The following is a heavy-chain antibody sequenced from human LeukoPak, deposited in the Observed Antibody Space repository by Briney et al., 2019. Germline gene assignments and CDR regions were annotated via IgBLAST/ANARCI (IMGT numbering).Heavy chain of an antibody. D-gene: IGHD2-15*01. CDR1: GYAFTDSY. CDR2: VNPDSGGT. Sequence: GASVKVSCKASGYAFTDSYLHWVRQAPGRGLEWMGYVNPDSGGTDYAQKFQGRVTMTRDTSITTAYMELTALTSDDTAIYFCARRVVRMTNNWFDPWGQGTLVTVSS. V-gene: IGHV1-2*02. CDR3: ARRVVRMTNNWFDP. J-gene: IGHJ5*02.